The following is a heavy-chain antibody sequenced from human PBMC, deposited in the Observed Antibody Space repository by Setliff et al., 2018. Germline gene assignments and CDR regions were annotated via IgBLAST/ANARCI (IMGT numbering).Heavy chain of an antibody. Sequence: SETLSLTCAVYGGSFSGYYWSWIRQPPGKGLEWIGEINHSGSSNYNPSLKSRVTISVDTSKNQFSLKLSSVTAADTAVYYCARDLKFFGVGPLHIDYWGQGTTVTVSS. CDR3: ARDLKFFGVGPLHIDY. D-gene: IGHD3-3*01. J-gene: IGHJ4*03. CDR1: GGSFSGYY. V-gene: IGHV4-34*01. CDR2: INHSGSS.